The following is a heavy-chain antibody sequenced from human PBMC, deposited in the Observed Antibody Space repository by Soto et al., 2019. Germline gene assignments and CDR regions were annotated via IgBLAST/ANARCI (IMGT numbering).Heavy chain of an antibody. Sequence: GGSLRLSCAASGVTFINAWMNWVRQATGKGLEWVGRIKSKTDGGTTDYAAPVKGRFTVSRESAKNSLYLQMNSLTAGDTAVYYCAKGPHSASGYYYMDVWGKGTTVTVSS. V-gene: IGHV3-15*07. CDR1: GVTFINAW. CDR3: AKGPHSASGYYYMDV. J-gene: IGHJ6*03. D-gene: IGHD3-10*01. CDR2: IKSKTDGGTT.